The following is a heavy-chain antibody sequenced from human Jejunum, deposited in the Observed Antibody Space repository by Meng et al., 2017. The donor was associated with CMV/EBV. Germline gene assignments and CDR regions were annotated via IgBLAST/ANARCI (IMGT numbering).Heavy chain of an antibody. CDR3: ARAIDYGDPNWFDT. Sequence: SGFTFTRSSITWVRQAPGKGLEWLSYISGSSTYIYHADSVKGRFTISRDNAKNSVYLQMNGLRAEDAAVYYCARAIDYGDPNWFDTWGQGTLVTVSS. D-gene: IGHD4-17*01. J-gene: IGHJ5*02. V-gene: IGHV3-21*01. CDR1: GFTFTRSS. CDR2: ISGSSTYI.